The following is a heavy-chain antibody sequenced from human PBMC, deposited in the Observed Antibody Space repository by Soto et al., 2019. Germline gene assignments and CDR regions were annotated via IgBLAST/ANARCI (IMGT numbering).Heavy chain of an antibody. CDR3: ARVGGSYGEDWFDP. CDR1: GGSIRSSNW. CDR2: IYHSGST. J-gene: IGHJ5*02. Sequence: SETLSLTCAVSGGSIRSSNWWSWVRQPPGKGLEWIGEIYHSGSTNYNPSLKSRVTISVDKSKNQFSLKLSSVTAADTAVYYCARVGGSYGEDWFDPWGQGTLVTVSS. V-gene: IGHV4-4*02. D-gene: IGHD1-26*01.